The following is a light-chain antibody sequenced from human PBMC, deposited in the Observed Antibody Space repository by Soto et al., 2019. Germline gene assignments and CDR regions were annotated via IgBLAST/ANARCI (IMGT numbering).Light chain of an antibody. Sequence: QFVLTQPASVSGSPGQSITISCTGTSSDVGGYNSLSWYQQHPGKAPKLMIYDVSNRPSGVSNRFSGSKSGNTASLTISGLQAEDESDYYCSSYTSRGTLAFGGGTKLTVL. CDR3: SSYTSRGTLA. CDR2: DVS. V-gene: IGLV2-14*01. J-gene: IGLJ2*01. CDR1: SSDVGGYNS.